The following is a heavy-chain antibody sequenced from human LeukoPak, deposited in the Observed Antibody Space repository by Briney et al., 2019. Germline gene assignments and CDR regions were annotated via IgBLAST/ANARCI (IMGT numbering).Heavy chain of an antibody. Sequence: PGGSLRLSCAASGFTFSTYAMSWVRQAPGKRLEWVSGISGSGDTTYYADSVKGRFTISRDNSKNTLYLQMNSLRAEDTAVYYCAKDLRPMVRGVRPPLFDYWGQGTLVTVSS. CDR1: GFTFSTYA. J-gene: IGHJ4*02. D-gene: IGHD3-10*01. CDR2: ISGSGDTT. V-gene: IGHV3-23*01. CDR3: AKDLRPMVRGVRPPLFDY.